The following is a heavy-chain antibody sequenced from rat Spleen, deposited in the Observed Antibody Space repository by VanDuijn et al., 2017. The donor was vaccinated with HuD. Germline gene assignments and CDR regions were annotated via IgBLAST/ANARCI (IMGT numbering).Heavy chain of an antibody. J-gene: IGHJ3*01. CDR3: ARHHLSTTDYWGFAY. Sequence: EVQLVESGGGLVQPGRSLKLSCAASGFTFSNYDMAWVRQTPTEGLEWVASISPSGVIGYYRDSVKGRFTVSRDNARSTLYLQMDSLRSEDTATYYCARHHLSTTDYWGFAYWGQGTLVTVSS. D-gene: IGHD1-6*01. V-gene: IGHV5-25*01. CDR2: ISPSGVIG. CDR1: GFTFSNYD.